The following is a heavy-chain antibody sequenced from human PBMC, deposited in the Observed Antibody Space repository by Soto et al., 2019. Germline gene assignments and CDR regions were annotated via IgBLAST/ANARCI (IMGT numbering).Heavy chain of an antibody. CDR2: SGSGGST. J-gene: IGHJ4*02. V-gene: IGHV3-23*01. Sequence: EVQLLESGGVLVQPGGSLRLSCATSGFTFNRYAMSWVRQAPRQGLEWISSSGSGGSTDYADSVKGRFTISRDNSKNTLYLQXXXXXXXXXXXXXXXXXXXXXXXXIIPPWSFDYWGQGTPVTVSS. CDR1: GFTFNRYA. D-gene: IGHD3-10*01. CDR3: XXXXXXXXXXIIPPWSFDY.